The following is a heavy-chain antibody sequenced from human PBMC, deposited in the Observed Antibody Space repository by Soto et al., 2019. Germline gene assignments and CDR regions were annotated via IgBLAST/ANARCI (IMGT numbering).Heavy chain of an antibody. J-gene: IGHJ5*02. V-gene: IGHV4-4*02. D-gene: IGHD4-17*01. Sequence: SETLSLTCAVSGGSISSTHWWSWVRQPPGKGLEWIGEIYHSGSTNYNPSLESRVTISVDKSKNHFSLKLRSVTAADTAVYYRVRHGERTIRSLNWFDPWGQGTLVTVSS. CDR1: GGSISSTHW. CDR2: IYHSGST. CDR3: VRHGERTIRSLNWFDP.